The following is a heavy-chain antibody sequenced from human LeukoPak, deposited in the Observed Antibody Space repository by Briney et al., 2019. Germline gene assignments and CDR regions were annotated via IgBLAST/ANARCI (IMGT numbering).Heavy chain of an antibody. D-gene: IGHD5-12*01. V-gene: IGHV3-21*04. J-gene: IGHJ4*02. Sequence: GGSLRLSCAASGFTFSSYSMTWVRQAPGKGLEWVSSISSSSSYIYYADSVKGRFTISRDNAKNSLYLQMNSLRAEDTAVYYCARDQGYSGYDLPPPYDYWGQGTLVTVSS. CDR2: ISSSSSYI. CDR1: GFTFSSYS. CDR3: ARDQGYSGYDLPPPYDY.